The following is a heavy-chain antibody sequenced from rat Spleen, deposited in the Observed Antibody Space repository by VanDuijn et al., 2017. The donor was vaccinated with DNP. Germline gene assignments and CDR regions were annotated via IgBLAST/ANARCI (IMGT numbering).Heavy chain of an antibody. D-gene: IGHD1-12*02. Sequence: EVQLVESGGGLVQPGRSLKLSCAASEFTFSDYAMAWVRQSPKKGLEWVATINYNGTTTFYRDSVKGRFTISRDNAKSSLYLQMDGLRSEDTASYYCITWGWLLGLDAWGQGTSVTVSS. CDR1: EFTFSDYA. J-gene: IGHJ4*01. V-gene: IGHV5-7*01. CDR3: ITWGWLLGLDA. CDR2: INYNGTTT.